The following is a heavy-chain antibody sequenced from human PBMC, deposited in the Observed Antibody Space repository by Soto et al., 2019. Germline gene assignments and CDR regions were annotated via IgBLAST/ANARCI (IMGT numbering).Heavy chain of an antibody. Sequence: SVKVSCKASGGTFSSYAISWVRQAPGQGLEWMGGIIPIFGTANYAQKFQGRVTITADESTSTAYMELSSLRSEDTAVYYCARDSRGDRDGYGADEYYFDYWGQGTLVTVSS. CDR2: IIPIFGTA. CDR3: ARDSRGDRDGYGADEYYFDY. CDR1: GGTFSSYA. D-gene: IGHD5-12*01. J-gene: IGHJ4*02. V-gene: IGHV1-69*13.